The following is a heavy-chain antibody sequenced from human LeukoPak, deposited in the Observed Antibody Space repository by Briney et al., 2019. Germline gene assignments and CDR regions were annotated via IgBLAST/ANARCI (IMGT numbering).Heavy chain of an antibody. CDR3: ARGFCSSTNCYQGPFDF. J-gene: IGHJ4*02. V-gene: IGHV3-15*01. CDR2: IKNKTNGGTT. D-gene: IGHD2-2*01. CDR1: GFTFSSAW. Sequence: PGGSLRLSCAASGFTFSSAWMTWVRQAPGKGLEWVGHIKNKTNGGTTDYAAPVKGRFIISRDDSKNTLYLQMNSLRTEDTAVYYCARGFCSSTNCYQGPFDFWGQGTLVTVSS.